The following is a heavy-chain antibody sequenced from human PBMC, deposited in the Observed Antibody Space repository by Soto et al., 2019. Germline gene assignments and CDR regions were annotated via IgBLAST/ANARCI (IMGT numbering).Heavy chain of an antibody. CDR3: ATDVNYYDSSGYCFDY. D-gene: IGHD3-22*01. CDR2: FDPEDGET. J-gene: IGHJ4*02. CDR1: GYTLTELS. V-gene: IGHV1-24*01. Sequence: ASVKVSCKVSGYTLTELSMHCVLQSPLKGLEWMGGFDPEDGETIYAQKFQGRVTMTEDTSTDTAYMELSSLRSEDTAVYYCATDVNYYDSSGYCFDYWGQGTLVTVSS.